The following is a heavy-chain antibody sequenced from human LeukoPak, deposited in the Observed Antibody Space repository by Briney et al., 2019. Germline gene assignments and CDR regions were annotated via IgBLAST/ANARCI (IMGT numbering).Heavy chain of an antibody. CDR3: AREGKQWIDY. CDR2: IYYSGST. J-gene: IGHJ4*02. Sequence: SETLSLTCTVSGVSISSYYWSWIRQPPGKGLEWIGYIYYSGSTNYNPSLKSRVTISVDTSKNQFSLKLSSVTAADTAVYYCAREGKQWIDYWGQGTLVTVSS. D-gene: IGHD6-19*01. CDR1: GVSISSYY. V-gene: IGHV4-59*01.